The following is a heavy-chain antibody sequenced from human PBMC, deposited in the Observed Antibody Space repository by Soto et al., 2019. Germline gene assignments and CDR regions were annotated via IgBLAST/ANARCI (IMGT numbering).Heavy chain of an antibody. V-gene: IGHV3-11*01. CDR3: ARSHLYYDSSGYPDY. Sequence: PGGSLRLSCAASGFTFSDYYMSWIRQAPGMGLEWVSYISSSGSTIYYADSVKGRFTISRDNAKNSLYLQMNSLRAEDTAVYYCARSHLYYDSSGYPDYWGQGTLVTVSS. CDR2: ISSSGSTI. D-gene: IGHD3-22*01. CDR1: GFTFSDYY. J-gene: IGHJ4*02.